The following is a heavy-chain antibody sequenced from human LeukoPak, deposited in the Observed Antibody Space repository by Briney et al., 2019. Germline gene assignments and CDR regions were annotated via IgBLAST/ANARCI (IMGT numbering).Heavy chain of an antibody. V-gene: IGHV3-15*07. CDR3: STDQGGDILTGC. CDR2: IKTKSEGGTI. Sequence: GGSLRLSCAASGFTFSSYWMHWVRQAPGKGLEWVGRIKTKSEGGTIDYAAPVRGRFTISRDDSENTLYLQMNSLKTEDTALYYCSTDQGGDILTGCWGQGTLVTVSS. D-gene: IGHD3-9*01. J-gene: IGHJ4*02. CDR1: GFTFSSYW.